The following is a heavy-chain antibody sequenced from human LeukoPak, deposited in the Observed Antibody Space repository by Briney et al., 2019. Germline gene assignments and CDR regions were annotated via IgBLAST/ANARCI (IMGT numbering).Heavy chain of an antibody. CDR2: IYSGGGT. Sequence: HPGGSLRLSCAASGFIVSSNYMSWVRQAPGKGLEWVSVIYSGGGTYYADSVKGRFTISRDNSKNTLYLQMNSLRAEDTAVYYCARDISSSWGFDYWGQGTLVTVSS. CDR1: GFIVSSNY. V-gene: IGHV3-53*01. J-gene: IGHJ4*02. D-gene: IGHD6-13*01. CDR3: ARDISSSWGFDY.